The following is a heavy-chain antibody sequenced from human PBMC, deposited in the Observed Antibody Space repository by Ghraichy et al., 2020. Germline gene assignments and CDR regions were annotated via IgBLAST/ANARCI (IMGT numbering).Heavy chain of an antibody. CDR2: ISYDGSNT. Sequence: GGSLRLSCAASGFTFTKYGMHWVRQAPGRGLEWLAVISYDGSNTNYADSGRFSISRDNSKNTLLLQINSLRTEDTAVYYCAKERDTSGYYSFRGDYYGMDVWGQGATVTVSS. D-gene: IGHD3-22*01. CDR3: AKERDTSGYYSFRGDYYGMDV. CDR1: GFTFTKYG. V-gene: IGHV3-30*18. J-gene: IGHJ6*02.